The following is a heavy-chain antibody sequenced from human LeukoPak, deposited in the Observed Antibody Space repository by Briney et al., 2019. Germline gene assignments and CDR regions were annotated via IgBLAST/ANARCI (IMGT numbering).Heavy chain of an antibody. D-gene: IGHD3-22*01. J-gene: IGHJ4*02. V-gene: IGHV4-34*01. CDR3: ARGRTDYYDSSGSPITGTRALNFDY. CDR1: GGSFSGYY. CDR2: INHSGST. Sequence: SETLSLTCAVYGGSFSGYYWSWIRQPPGKGLEWIGEINHSGSTNYNPSLKSRVTISVDTSKNQFSLKLSSVTAADTAVYYCARGRTDYYDSSGSPITGTRALNFDYWGQGTLVTVSS.